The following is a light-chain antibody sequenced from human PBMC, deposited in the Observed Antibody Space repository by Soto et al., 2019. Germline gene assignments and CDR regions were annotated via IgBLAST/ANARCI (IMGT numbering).Light chain of an antibody. CDR1: QTVGSY. Sequence: EIVMTQSPATLSVSPGERATLSCRASQTVGSYLAWYQHKPSQAPRLLIYGASTRATGIPARFSGSGSGTEFTLTISSLQSEDFAVYFCQQYHNWPGYTFGQGTKLEIK. CDR2: GAS. CDR3: QQYHNWPGYT. V-gene: IGKV3-15*01. J-gene: IGKJ2*01.